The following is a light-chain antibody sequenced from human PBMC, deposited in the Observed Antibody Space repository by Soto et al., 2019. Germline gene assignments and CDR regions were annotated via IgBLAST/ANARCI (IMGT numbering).Light chain of an antibody. CDR2: DVS. V-gene: IGLV2-14*01. Sequence: QSALTQPASVSGSPGQSITISCTGTSSDVGGYNYVSWYQQHPGKAPKLMIYDVSNRASGVSNRFSGSKSGNTASLTISGLQAEDEADYYCSSYSSSGTLVFGTGTKLTVL. J-gene: IGLJ1*01. CDR3: SSYSSSGTLV. CDR1: SSDVGGYNY.